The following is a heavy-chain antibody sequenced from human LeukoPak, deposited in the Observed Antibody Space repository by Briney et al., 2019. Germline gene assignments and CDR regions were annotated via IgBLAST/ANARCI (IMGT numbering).Heavy chain of an antibody. J-gene: IGHJ4*02. CDR1: GFTVSRNY. D-gene: IGHD5/OR15-5a*01. CDR3: TRGSTRLLY. Sequence: GGSLRLSCAASGFTVSRNYMNWVRQAPGKGLEWVGFIRSKTYGGTTKYAASVEGRFTFSRDDSKSIAYLQMNSLKSEDTAVYYCTRGSTRLLYWGQGTLVTVSS. V-gene: IGHV3-49*04. CDR2: IRSKTYGGTT.